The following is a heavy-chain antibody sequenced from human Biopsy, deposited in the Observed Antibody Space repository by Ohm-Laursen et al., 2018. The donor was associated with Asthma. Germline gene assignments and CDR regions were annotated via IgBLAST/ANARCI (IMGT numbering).Heavy chain of an antibody. V-gene: IGHV1-24*01. Sequence: ASVKVSCKTSGYSLTDLSMHWVRQAPGQGLEWMGGHDHEEGGTANARRFQGRVTMTEDTSTDTAYMELSSLSSDDTAVYYCASDFPKDYVRYNFQFWGQGTLVTVSS. CDR1: GYSLTDLS. CDR3: ASDFPKDYVRYNFQF. CDR2: HDHEEGGT. J-gene: IGHJ4*02. D-gene: IGHD4-17*01.